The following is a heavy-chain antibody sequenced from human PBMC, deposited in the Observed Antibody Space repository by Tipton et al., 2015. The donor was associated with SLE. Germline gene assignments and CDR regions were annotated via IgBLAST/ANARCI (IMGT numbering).Heavy chain of an antibody. Sequence: GLVKPSETLSLTCSVSGDSLTSTNYYWGWIRQPPGRALEWIGNILSSGSTYYNPSLKSRVTMSVDTSKNHFFLKLSSVTAADTAVYYCARHDTNYGRNWFDPWGQGTLVTVSS. CDR3: ARHDTNYGRNWFDP. V-gene: IGHV4-39*01. D-gene: IGHD2-8*01. J-gene: IGHJ5*02. CDR1: GDSLTSTNYY. CDR2: ILSSGST.